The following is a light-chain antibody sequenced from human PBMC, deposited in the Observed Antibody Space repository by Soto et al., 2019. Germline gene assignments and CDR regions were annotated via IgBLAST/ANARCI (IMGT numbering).Light chain of an antibody. CDR1: SSDVGSYNL. J-gene: IGLJ2*01. CDR3: CSYAGSSTFVV. V-gene: IGLV2-23*01. Sequence: QSALTQPASVSGSPGQSITISCTGTSSDVGSYNLVSWYQQHPGKAPKLMIYESSKRPSGVSNRFSGSKSGNTASLTISGLQAEDEGDYYCCSYAGSSTFVVFGGETNLTVL. CDR2: ESS.